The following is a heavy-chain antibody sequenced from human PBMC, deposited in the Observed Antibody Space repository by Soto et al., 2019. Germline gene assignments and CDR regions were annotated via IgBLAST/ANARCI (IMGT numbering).Heavy chain of an antibody. CDR3: AREALLRLYYYYGMDV. D-gene: IGHD1-26*01. J-gene: IGHJ6*02. V-gene: IGHV1-18*01. Sequence: ASVKVSCKASGYTFTSYGISWVRQAPGQGLEWMGWISAYNGNTNYAQKLQGRVTMTTDTSTSTAYMELRSLRSDDTAVYYCAREALLRLYYYYGMDVWGQGTTVTVS. CDR1: GYTFTSYG. CDR2: ISAYNGNT.